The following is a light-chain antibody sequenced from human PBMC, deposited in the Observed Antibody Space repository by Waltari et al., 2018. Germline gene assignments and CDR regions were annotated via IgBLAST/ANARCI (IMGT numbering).Light chain of an antibody. J-gene: IGKJ4*01. CDR2: EVS. V-gene: IGKV2-40*01. Sequence: DIVMTQTPLSLPVTLGEPASISCRSSQSLLDSEDGNTYLEWYLQKPGQSPQLLIYEVSNRASGVPDRFSGSGSDTDFTLKISRVEAEDVGVYYCMQALEFLLTFGGGTKVEIK. CDR1: QSLLDSEDGNTY. CDR3: MQALEFLLT.